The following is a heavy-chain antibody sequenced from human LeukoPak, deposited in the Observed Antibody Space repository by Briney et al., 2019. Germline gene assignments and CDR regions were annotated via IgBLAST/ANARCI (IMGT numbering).Heavy chain of an antibody. CDR1: GFTFSSSE. Sequence: GGSLRLSCAASGFTFSSSEMNWVRQAPGKGLEWVSYISSGGSTIYYGDSVKGRFTISRDDAKNSLYLQMNSLRGEDTAVYYCARVGRRTTPGYWGQGTLVTVSS. CDR3: ARVGRRTTPGY. J-gene: IGHJ4*02. D-gene: IGHD1/OR15-1a*01. V-gene: IGHV3-48*03. CDR2: ISSGGSTI.